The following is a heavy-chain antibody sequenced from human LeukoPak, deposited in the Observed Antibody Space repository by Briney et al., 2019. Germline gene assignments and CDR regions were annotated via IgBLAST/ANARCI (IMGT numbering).Heavy chain of an antibody. J-gene: IGHJ4*02. CDR2: IIPILGIA. D-gene: IGHD3-22*01. V-gene: IGHV1-69*04. Sequence: SVKVSCKASGGTFISYVISWVRQAPGQGLEWMGRIIPILGIANYAQKFQGRVTITADKSTSTAYMELSSLRSEDTAVYYCASPPADYYDSRDYFDYWGQGTLVTVSS. CDR1: GGTFISYV. CDR3: ASPPADYYDSRDYFDY.